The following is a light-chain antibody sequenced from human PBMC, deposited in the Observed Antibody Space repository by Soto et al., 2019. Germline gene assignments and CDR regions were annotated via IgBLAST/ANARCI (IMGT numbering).Light chain of an antibody. CDR2: GAS. CDR1: RGVSTY. J-gene: IGKJ1*01. CDR3: QTYTSALSWT. V-gene: IGKV1-27*01. Sequence: DVQMTQSPSSLSASVGDRVTITCRASRGVSTYLAWYQQKPGKAPKLLIYGASTLQSGVPSRLNGSASGTDFTLTISSLQAEDVATYYCQTYTSALSWTFGQGTKVDIK.